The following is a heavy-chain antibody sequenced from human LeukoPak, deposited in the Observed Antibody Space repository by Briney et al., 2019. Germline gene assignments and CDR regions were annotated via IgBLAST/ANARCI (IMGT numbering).Heavy chain of an antibody. CDR1: GFTVSSNY. CDR3: AREGIMITFGGVIAKVWFDP. CDR2: IYSGGST. V-gene: IGHV3-66*01. Sequence: GGSLRLSCAASGFTVSSNYMSWVRQAPGKGLEWVSVIYSGGSTYYADSVKGRFTISRDNSKNTLYLQMNSLRAEDTAVYYCAREGIMITFGGVIAKVWFDPWGQGTLVTVSS. J-gene: IGHJ5*02. D-gene: IGHD3-16*02.